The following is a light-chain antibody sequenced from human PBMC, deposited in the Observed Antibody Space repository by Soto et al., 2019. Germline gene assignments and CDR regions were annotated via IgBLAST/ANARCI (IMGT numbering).Light chain of an antibody. Sequence: ALTQPRSVSGSPGQSVTISCTGTSSDVGGYNYVSWYRQHPGKAPKLLIYDVNKRPSGVPDRFSGSKSGNTASLTISGLQAEDEADYYCCSYAGSYTHYVFGTGTKVTVL. CDR1: SSDVGGYNY. CDR3: CSYAGSYTHYV. J-gene: IGLJ1*01. CDR2: DVN. V-gene: IGLV2-11*01.